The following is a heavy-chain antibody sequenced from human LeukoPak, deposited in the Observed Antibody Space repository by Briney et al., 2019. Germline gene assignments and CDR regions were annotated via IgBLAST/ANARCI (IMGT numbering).Heavy chain of an antibody. Sequence: GGSLRLSCAASGFTFSSYGMHWVRQAPGKGLEWVAFIRYDGSNKYYADSVKGRFTISRDNSKNTLYLQMNSLRAEDTAVYYCARVYCSSTSCYGGWDYFDYWGQGTLVTVSS. CDR2: IRYDGSNK. V-gene: IGHV3-30*02. D-gene: IGHD2-2*01. CDR1: GFTFSSYG. CDR3: ARVYCSSTSCYGGWDYFDY. J-gene: IGHJ4*02.